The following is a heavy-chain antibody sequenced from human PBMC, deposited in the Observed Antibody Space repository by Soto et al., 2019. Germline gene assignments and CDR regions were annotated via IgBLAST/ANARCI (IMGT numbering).Heavy chain of an antibody. J-gene: IGHJ5*02. CDR3: ARLVVVAPVANA. V-gene: IGHV4-39*02. Sequence: SETPPLSCTVFGGSITGSSCYWGCILQPPGKGLEWIGSIYYSGSTYYHPSLKSRVTISVDTSKNSFSLNLTSVNAADTAVYFCARLVVVAPVANAWGQGTLVTVSS. CDR1: GGSITGSSCY. D-gene: IGHD2-2*01. CDR2: IYYSGST.